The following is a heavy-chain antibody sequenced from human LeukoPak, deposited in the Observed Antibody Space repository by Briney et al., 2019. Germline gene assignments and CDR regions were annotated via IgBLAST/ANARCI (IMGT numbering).Heavy chain of an antibody. CDR3: ASSYCGGDCYRWWFDP. CDR1: GYTFTSYY. D-gene: IGHD2-21*02. CDR2: INPSGGST. J-gene: IGHJ5*02. Sequence: GASVKVSCKASGYTFTSYYMHWVRQAPGQGLEWMGIINPSGGSTSYAQKFQGRVTMTRDTSTSTVYMELSSLRSEDTAVYYCASSYCGGDCYRWWFDPWGQGTLVTVSS. V-gene: IGHV1-46*01.